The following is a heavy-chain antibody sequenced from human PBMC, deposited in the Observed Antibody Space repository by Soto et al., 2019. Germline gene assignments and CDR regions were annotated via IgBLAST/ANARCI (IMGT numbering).Heavy chain of an antibody. CDR1: GFTFSSYA. CDR3: ANGMRPAYAVY. D-gene: IGHD1-20*01. CDR2: ISGSGGST. J-gene: IGHJ4*02. Sequence: GGSLRLSCAASGFTFSSYAMSWVRQAPGKGLEWVSAISGSGGSTYYADSVKGRFTISRDNSKNTLYLQMNSLRAEDTAVYYCANGMRPAYAVYWGQGTLVTVSS. V-gene: IGHV3-23*01.